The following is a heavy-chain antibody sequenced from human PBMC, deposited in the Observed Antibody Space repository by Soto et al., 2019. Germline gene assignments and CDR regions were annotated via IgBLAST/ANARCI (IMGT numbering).Heavy chain of an antibody. CDR3: ARGVGFGYYYYHMDL. CDR1: GDSVTSVSDY. Sequence: SETLSLTCTVSGDSVTSVSDYWSWIRQPPGKGLEWIGYIYYSGSADYNPSLGSRVTISIDTSKNQFSLKLTSVTAADTAVSYCARGVGFGYYYYHMDLWGKGTTVTVSS. V-gene: IGHV4-61*01. D-gene: IGHD3-10*01. CDR2: IYYSGSA. J-gene: IGHJ6*04.